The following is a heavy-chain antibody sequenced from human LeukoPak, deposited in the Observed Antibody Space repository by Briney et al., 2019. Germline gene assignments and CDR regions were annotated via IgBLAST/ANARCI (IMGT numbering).Heavy chain of an antibody. CDR2: ISYDGSNK. CDR3: ARAVSGNSYSNYFDY. Sequence: GGSLRLSCAASGFTFSSYAMHWVRQAPGKGLEWVAVISYDGSNKYYADSVKGRFTISRDNSKHTLYLQMNSLRAEDTAVYYCARAVSGNSYSNYFDYWGQGTLVTVSS. D-gene: IGHD4-23*01. CDR1: GFTFSSYA. J-gene: IGHJ4*02. V-gene: IGHV3-30-3*01.